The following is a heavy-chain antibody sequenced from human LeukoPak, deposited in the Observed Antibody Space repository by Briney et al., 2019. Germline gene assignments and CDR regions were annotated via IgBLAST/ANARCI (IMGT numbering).Heavy chain of an antibody. V-gene: IGHV4-59*01. CDR2: IYYSGST. CDR3: ARGTKDLVGTTWYYYMDV. D-gene: IGHD1-26*01. J-gene: IGHJ6*03. CDR1: GGSISSYY. Sequence: SETLSLTCTVSGGSISSYYWSWIRQPPGKGLEWIGYIYYSGSTNYNPSLKSRVTISVDTSKNQFSLKLSSVTAADAAVYYCARGTKDLVGTTWYYYMDVWGKGTTVTVSS.